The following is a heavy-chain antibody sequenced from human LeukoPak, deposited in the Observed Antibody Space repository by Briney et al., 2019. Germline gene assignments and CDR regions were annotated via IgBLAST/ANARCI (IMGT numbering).Heavy chain of an antibody. CDR1: GFNFDTFS. CDR3: ARDIMSNYVSAPNY. D-gene: IGHD4-11*01. J-gene: IGHJ4*02. V-gene: IGHV3-23*01. Sequence: GGSLRLSCAASGFNFDTFSMSWVRQAPGKGLEWVSTITYTATTTYYADSVKGRFTISRDNSKNTLYLQMNSLRAEDTAVYYCARDIMSNYVSAPNYWGQGTLVTVSS. CDR2: ITYTATTT.